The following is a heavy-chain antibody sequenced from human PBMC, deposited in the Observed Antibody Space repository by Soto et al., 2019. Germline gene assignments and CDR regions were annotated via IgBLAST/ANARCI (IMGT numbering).Heavy chain of an antibody. J-gene: IGHJ6*02. CDR1: GFTFSSYG. CDR3: ARDLRTSNFDWLWEYYGMDV. D-gene: IGHD3-9*01. CDR2: IWYDGSNK. V-gene: IGHV3-33*01. Sequence: QLGGSLRLSCAASGFTFSSYGMHWVRQAPGKGLEWVAVIWYDGSNKYYADSVKGRFTISRDNSKNTLYLQMNSLRAEDTAVYYCARDLRTSNFDWLWEYYGMDVWGQGTTVTVSS.